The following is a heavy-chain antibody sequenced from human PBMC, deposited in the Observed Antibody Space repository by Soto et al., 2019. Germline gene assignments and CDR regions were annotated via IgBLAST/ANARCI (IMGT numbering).Heavy chain of an antibody. CDR2: SSGSGGST. J-gene: IGHJ4*02. CDR3: AKTVVATTNGFDY. D-gene: IGHD5-12*01. Sequence: EVQLLESGGGLVQPGGSLRLSCAASGFTFSSYAMSWVRQAPGKGLEWVSASSGSGGSTYYADSVKGRFTISRDNSRNTLDLQMNSLRADDTDVYYCAKTVVATTNGFDYWGQGTLVTVSS. V-gene: IGHV3-23*01. CDR1: GFTFSSYA.